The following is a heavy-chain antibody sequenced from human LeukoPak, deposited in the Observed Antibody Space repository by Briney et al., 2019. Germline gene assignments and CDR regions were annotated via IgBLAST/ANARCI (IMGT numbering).Heavy chain of an antibody. CDR2: IKQDGSEK. CDR1: GFTFSSYW. V-gene: IGHV3-7*01. Sequence: GGSLRLSCAASGFTFSSYWMSWVRQAPGKGLVWVANIKQDGSEKSYVDSVKGRFTISRDNAKNSLYLQMNSLRAEDTAVYYCARDLPAARRLWFGELETFNWFDPWGQGTLVTVSS. J-gene: IGHJ5*02. D-gene: IGHD3-10*01. CDR3: ARDLPAARRLWFGELETFNWFDP.